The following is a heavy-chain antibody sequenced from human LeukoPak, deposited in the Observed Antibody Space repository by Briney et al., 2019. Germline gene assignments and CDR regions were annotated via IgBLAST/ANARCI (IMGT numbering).Heavy chain of an antibody. V-gene: IGHV3-73*01. J-gene: IGHJ4*02. Sequence: GGSLRLSCAASGFTFGVSAMHWVRQASGKGLEWVALIRSKANDYATVFAASVKGRFTISRDDSKSTAYLQMNSLKTDDTAVYYCTTAVGGTTSGLHYWGQRTLVTVSS. CDR3: TTAVGGTTSGLHY. D-gene: IGHD1-26*01. CDR2: IRSKANDYAT. CDR1: GFTFGVSA.